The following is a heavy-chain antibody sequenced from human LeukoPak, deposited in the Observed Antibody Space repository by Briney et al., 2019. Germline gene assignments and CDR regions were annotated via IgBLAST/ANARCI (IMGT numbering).Heavy chain of an antibody. CDR1: GFTFSNYA. D-gene: IGHD6-13*01. J-gene: IGHJ4*02. CDR3: AKDTLHSIAAAGKGFDY. Sequence: GGSLRLSCAASGFTFSNYAMSWVRQAPGKGLEWVSAISGSGASTNYADSVKGRFTISKDNSKNTLSLQMNSLRADDTAVYYCAKDTLHSIAAAGKGFDYWGQGTLVTVSS. V-gene: IGHV3-23*01. CDR2: ISGSGAST.